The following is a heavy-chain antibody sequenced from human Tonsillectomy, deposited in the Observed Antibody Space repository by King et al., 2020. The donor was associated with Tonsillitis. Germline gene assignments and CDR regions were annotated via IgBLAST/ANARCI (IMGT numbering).Heavy chain of an antibody. V-gene: IGHV3-23*04. CDR3: ANLGPPYYYGSGSAKSPDASDI. CDR1: GFTFSSYA. Sequence: VQLVESGGGLVQPGGSLRLSCAASGFTFSSYAMSWVRQAPGKGLEWVSAISGSGGSTYYADSVKGRFTISRDNSKNTLYLQMNSLRAEDTAVYYCANLGPPYYYGSGSAKSPDASDIWGQGTMVTVSS. CDR2: ISGSGGST. J-gene: IGHJ3*02. D-gene: IGHD3-10*01.